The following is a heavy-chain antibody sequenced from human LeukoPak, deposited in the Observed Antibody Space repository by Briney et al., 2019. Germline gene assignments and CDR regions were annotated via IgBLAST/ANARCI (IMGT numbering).Heavy chain of an antibody. J-gene: IGHJ4*02. CDR2: IYYSGST. V-gene: IGHV4-39*07. CDR3: ARETSYYYDSSGYYYFDY. CDR1: GGSISSSSYY. Sequence: SETLSLTCTVSGGSISSSSYYRGWIRQPPGKGLEWIGSIYYSGSTYYNPSLKSRVTISVDTSKNQFSLKLSSVTAADTAVYYCARETSYYYDSSGYYYFDYWGQGTLVTVTS. D-gene: IGHD3-22*01.